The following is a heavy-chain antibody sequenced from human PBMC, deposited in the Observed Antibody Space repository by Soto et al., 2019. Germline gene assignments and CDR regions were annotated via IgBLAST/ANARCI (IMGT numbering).Heavy chain of an antibody. D-gene: IGHD3-22*01. CDR2: ISSSSSTI. J-gene: IGHJ4*02. V-gene: IGHV3-48*02. Sequence: GGSLRLSCAASGFTFSSYSMNWVRQAPGKGLEWVSYISSSSSTIYYADSVKGRFTISRDNAKNSLYLQMNSLRDEDTALYYCARGPVSTMMEFLFDYWGQGTLVTVSS. CDR1: GFTFSSYS. CDR3: ARGPVSTMMEFLFDY.